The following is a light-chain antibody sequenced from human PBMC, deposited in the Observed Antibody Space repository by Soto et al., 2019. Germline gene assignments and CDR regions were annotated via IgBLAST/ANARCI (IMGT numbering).Light chain of an antibody. CDR2: SNN. V-gene: IGLV1-44*01. J-gene: IGLJ1*01. CDR3: AAWDDSLNGYV. CDR1: SSNIGSNT. Sequence: VLTQPPSASGTPGQRLTSSCSVISSNIGSNTVNWYQQLPGTAPKLLIYSNNQRPSGVPDRFSGSKSGTSASLAISGLQSEDEADYYCAAWDDSLNGYVFGSGTKVTVL.